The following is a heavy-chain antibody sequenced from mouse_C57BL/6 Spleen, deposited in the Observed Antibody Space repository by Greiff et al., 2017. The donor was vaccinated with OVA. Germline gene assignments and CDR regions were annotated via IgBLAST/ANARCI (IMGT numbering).Heavy chain of an antibody. J-gene: IGHJ2*01. D-gene: IGHD1-1*01. CDR1: GFTFSNYW. CDR3: TPYYYGYYFDY. CDR2: IRLKSDNYAT. V-gene: IGHV6-3*01. Sequence: EVMLVESGGGLVQPGGSMKLSCVASGFTFSNYWMNWVRQSPEKGLEWVAQIRLKSDNYATHYAESVKGRFTISRDDSKSSVYLQMNNLRAEDTGIYYCTPYYYGYYFDYWGQGTTLTVSS.